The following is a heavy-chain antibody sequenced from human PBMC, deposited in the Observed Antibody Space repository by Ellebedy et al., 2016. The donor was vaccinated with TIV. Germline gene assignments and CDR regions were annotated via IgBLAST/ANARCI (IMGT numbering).Heavy chain of an antibody. V-gene: IGHV3-23*01. CDR1: GFTFSSYA. CDR3: AKSPLVVVAATCLDY. Sequence: GESLKISCAASGFTFSSYAMSWVRQAPGKGLEWVSGISGSGGNTYYADSVKGRFTISRDNSKNTLFLQVNSLRAEDTAVYDCAKSPLVVVAATCLDYWGQGTLVTVSS. D-gene: IGHD2-15*01. J-gene: IGHJ4*02. CDR2: ISGSGGNT.